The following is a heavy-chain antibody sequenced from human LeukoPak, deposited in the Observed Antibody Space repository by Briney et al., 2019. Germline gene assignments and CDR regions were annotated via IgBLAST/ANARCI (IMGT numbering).Heavy chain of an antibody. D-gene: IGHD5-24*01. CDR3: TRGDPTMAPDY. Sequence: GRSLRLSCAASGFTFSSYGMHWVRQAPGKGLAWVARINSDGSSATYADSVKGRFTISRDNARNTLYLQMNSLRADDTAVYYCTRGDPTMAPDYWGQGTLVIVSS. CDR1: GFTFSSYG. V-gene: IGHV3-74*01. J-gene: IGHJ4*02. CDR2: INSDGSSA.